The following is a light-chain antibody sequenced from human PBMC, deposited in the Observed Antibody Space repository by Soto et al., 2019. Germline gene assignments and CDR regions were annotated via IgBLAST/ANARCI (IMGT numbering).Light chain of an antibody. CDR2: EVS. V-gene: IGLV2-14*01. J-gene: IGLJ3*02. CDR3: ISYIPSTTTHWV. Sequence: SVLTQPASVSGSPGQSITISCTGTSNDIGNYNCVSWYQQQPGKAPKVMIYEVSNRPSGISDRFSGSKSXXTXYLTISGLQAEDEADYYCISYIPSTTTHWVLGGGTKVTVL. CDR1: SNDIGNYNC.